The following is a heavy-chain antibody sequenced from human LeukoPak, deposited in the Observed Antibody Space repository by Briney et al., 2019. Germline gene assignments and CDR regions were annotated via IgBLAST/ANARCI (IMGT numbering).Heavy chain of an antibody. J-gene: IGHJ6*03. CDR1: GYTFTSFD. CDR3: ARGLRYCSGGRCYFSPPYYYYMDV. V-gene: IGHV1-8*01. D-gene: IGHD2-15*01. Sequence: GASVKVSCKASGYTFTSFDMNWVRQATGQGLGCTGWMNPNSGNTGYAQKFQGRVNMTRNTSISTAYLELSSLRCEDTAVYYCARGLRYCSGGRCYFSPPYYYYMDVWGKGTTVTISS. CDR2: MNPNSGNT.